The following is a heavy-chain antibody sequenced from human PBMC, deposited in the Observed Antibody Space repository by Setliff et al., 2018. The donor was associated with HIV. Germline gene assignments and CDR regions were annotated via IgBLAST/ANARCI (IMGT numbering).Heavy chain of an antibody. CDR2: MNTDGSST. J-gene: IGHJ4*01. V-gene: IGHV3-74*01. CDR3: ASFYGYYGY. CDR1: GFTFSSYW. D-gene: IGHD3-10*01. Sequence: SLRLSCAASGFTFSSYWMHWVRQAPGKGLVWVFGMNTDGSSTRYADSVKGRFTISRDNANNLLFLQMNNLRDEDTAVYYCASFYGYYGYWGHGTQVTVSS.